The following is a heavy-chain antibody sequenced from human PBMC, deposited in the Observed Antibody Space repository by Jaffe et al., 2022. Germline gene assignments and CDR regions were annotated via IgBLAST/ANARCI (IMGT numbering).Heavy chain of an antibody. CDR2: IYHSGNT. CDR3: ARVSGAYYVLGY. V-gene: IGHV4-38-2*01. D-gene: IGHD1-26*01. CDR1: GYSISSGYY. Sequence: QVQLQESGPELVKPSETLSLTCAVSGYSISSGYYWGWIRQPPGKGLEWIGSIYHSGNTYYNPSLKSRVTISVDMSKNQFSLKLSSVTAADTAVYYCARVSGAYYVLGYWGQGTLVTVSS. J-gene: IGHJ4*02.